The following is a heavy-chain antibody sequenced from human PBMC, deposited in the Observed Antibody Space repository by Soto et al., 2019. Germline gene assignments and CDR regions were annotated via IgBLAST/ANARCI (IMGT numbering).Heavy chain of an antibody. CDR3: AKVEPGITMVRGVISKDSGDFDI. D-gene: IGHD3-10*01. V-gene: IGHV3-23*01. Sequence: GGSLRLSCAASGFTFSSYAMSWVRQAPGKGLEWVSAISGSGGSTYYADSVKGRFTISRDNSKNTLYLQMNSLRAEDTAVYYCAKVEPGITMVRGVISKDSGDFDIWGQGTMVTVAS. CDR1: GFTFSSYA. CDR2: ISGSGGST. J-gene: IGHJ3*02.